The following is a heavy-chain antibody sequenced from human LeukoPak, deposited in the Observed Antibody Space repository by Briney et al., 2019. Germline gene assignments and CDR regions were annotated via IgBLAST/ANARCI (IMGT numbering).Heavy chain of an antibody. J-gene: IGHJ4*02. Sequence: SETLSLTCGVYGGSFSGNYWTWIRQSPGKGLEWIGEINHSGTTNYNPSVKGRVTISVDTSKNQFFLKLNSVTAADTAVYYCARGRGKVARLMDYWGQGTLVTVSS. D-gene: IGHD2-15*01. V-gene: IGHV4-34*01. CDR3: ARGRGKVARLMDY. CDR1: GGSFSGNY. CDR2: INHSGTT.